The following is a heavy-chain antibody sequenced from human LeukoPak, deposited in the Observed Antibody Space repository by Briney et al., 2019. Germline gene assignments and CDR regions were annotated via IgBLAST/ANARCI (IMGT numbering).Heavy chain of an antibody. CDR1: GGSISSYY. D-gene: IGHD2-15*01. V-gene: IGHV4-34*01. CDR3: ARRLLGYCSGGSCYSGYFQH. Sequence: SETLSLTCTVSGGSISSYYWSWTRQPPGKGLEWIGEINHSGSTNHNPSLKSRVTISVDTSKNQFSLRLSSVTAADTAVYYCARRLLGYCSGGSCYSGYFQHWGQGTLVTVSS. CDR2: INHSGST. J-gene: IGHJ1*01.